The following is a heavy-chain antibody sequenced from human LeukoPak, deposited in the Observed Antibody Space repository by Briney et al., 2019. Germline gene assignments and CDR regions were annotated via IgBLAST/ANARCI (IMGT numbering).Heavy chain of an antibody. CDR1: GFTFSSYA. CDR3: ASLCSSTSCYTGGWEYYYYGMDV. V-gene: IGHV3-23*01. Sequence: PGGSLRLSCAASGFTFSSYAMSWVRQAPGKGLEWVSAISGSGGSTYYADSVKGRFTISRDNAKNSLYLQMNSLRAEDTAVYYCASLCSSTSCYTGGWEYYYYGMDVWGQGTTVTVSS. CDR2: ISGSGGST. D-gene: IGHD2-2*02. J-gene: IGHJ6*02.